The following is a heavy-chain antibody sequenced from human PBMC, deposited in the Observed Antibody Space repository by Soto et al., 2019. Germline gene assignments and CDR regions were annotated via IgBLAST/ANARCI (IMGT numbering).Heavy chain of an antibody. D-gene: IGHD3-9*01. CDR2: TYYSGAT. CDR1: GGPLSSGSYY. V-gene: IGHV4-61*01. Sequence: SETLSLTCTVSGGPLSSGSYYWSWIRQSPGQGLEWIGYTYYSGATKYNPSLKSRVSISVDTSKNQFSLRLTSLSAADTAVYYCARAASPYFDFLSAFHPWGQGTLVTVSS. J-gene: IGHJ5*02. CDR3: ARAASPYFDFLSAFHP.